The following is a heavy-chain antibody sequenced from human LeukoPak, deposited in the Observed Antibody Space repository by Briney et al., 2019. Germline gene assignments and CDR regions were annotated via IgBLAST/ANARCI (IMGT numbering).Heavy chain of an antibody. CDR3: ARGGRRYYYDSSGYSVYHYYYGMDV. Sequence: ASVNVSCKASGYTFTGYYMHWVRQAPGQGLEWMGWINPNSGGTNYAQKFQGRVTMTRDTSISTAYMELSRLRSDDTAVYYCARGGRRYYYDSSGYSVYHYYYGMDVWGQGTTVTVSS. CDR2: INPNSGGT. V-gene: IGHV1-2*02. J-gene: IGHJ6*02. D-gene: IGHD3-22*01. CDR1: GYTFTGYY.